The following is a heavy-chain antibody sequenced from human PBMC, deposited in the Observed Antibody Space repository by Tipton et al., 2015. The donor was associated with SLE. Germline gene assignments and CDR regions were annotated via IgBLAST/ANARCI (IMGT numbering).Heavy chain of an antibody. CDR2: INHSGST. Sequence: TLSLTCTVSGGSISSSSYYWSWIRQPPGKGLEWIGEINHSGSTNYNPSLKSRVTISVDTSKNQFSLKLSSVTAADTAVYYCARLFVGSKLGYFDYWGQGTLVTVPS. D-gene: IGHD3-10*02. V-gene: IGHV4-39*07. CDR3: ARLFVGSKLGYFDY. J-gene: IGHJ4*02. CDR1: GGSISSSSYY.